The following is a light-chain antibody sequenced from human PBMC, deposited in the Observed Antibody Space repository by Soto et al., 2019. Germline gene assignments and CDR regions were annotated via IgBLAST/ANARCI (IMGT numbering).Light chain of an antibody. CDR2: DVS. CDR3: SSFATSSSHHLV. J-gene: IGLJ3*02. V-gene: IGLV2-14*03. CDR1: SNDVGGHNF. Sequence: QSVLTQPASVSGSPGQSITITCTGTSNDVGGHNFVSWYQQHSGKAPKFMIYDVSNRPSGVSKRFSGSKSGNTASLTISGLQAEDEADYYCSSFATSSSHHLVFGGGTKLTVL.